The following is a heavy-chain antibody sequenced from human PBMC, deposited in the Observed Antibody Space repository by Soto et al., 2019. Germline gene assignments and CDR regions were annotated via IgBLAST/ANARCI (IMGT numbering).Heavy chain of an antibody. CDR2: INAGNGNT. J-gene: IGHJ6*02. V-gene: IGHV1-3*01. D-gene: IGHD6-13*01. CDR1: GYTFTSYG. CDR3: ARWVAAAGSYYYYYYGMDV. Sequence: ASVKVSCKASGYTFTSYGISWVRQAPGQRLEWMGWINAGNGNTKYSQKFQGRVTITRDTSASTAYMELSSLRSEDTAVYYCARWVAAAGSYYYYYYGMDVWGQGTTVTVSS.